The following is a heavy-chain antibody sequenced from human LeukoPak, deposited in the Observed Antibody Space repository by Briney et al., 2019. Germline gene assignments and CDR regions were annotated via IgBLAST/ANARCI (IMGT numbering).Heavy chain of an antibody. Sequence: SETLSLTCAVYGGSLSGYYWSWIRQPPGKGLEWIGEINHSGSTYYNPSLKSRVTISVDTSKNQFSLKLSSVTAADTAVYYCARHGRIAAAADWFDPWGQGTLVTVSS. D-gene: IGHD6-13*01. CDR1: GGSLSGYY. CDR2: INHSGST. V-gene: IGHV4-34*01. CDR3: ARHGRIAAAADWFDP. J-gene: IGHJ5*02.